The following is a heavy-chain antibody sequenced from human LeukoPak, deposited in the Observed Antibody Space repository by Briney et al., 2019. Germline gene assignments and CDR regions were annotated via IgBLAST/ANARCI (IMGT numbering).Heavy chain of an antibody. CDR2: ITGSGGNT. Sequence: SGGSLRLSCAASGFTFSSYAMSWVRQAPGKGLEWVSVITGSGGNTYYADSVKGRFTISRDNSKNTLYLQMNSLRAEDTALYYCAKTMTSRSTFDFWGQGTLVTVSS. V-gene: IGHV3-23*01. J-gene: IGHJ4*02. CDR1: GFTFSSYA. CDR3: AKTMTSRSTFDF.